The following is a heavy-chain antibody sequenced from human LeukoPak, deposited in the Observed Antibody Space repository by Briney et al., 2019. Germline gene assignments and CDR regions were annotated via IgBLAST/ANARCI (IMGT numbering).Heavy chain of an antibody. CDR2: IYYSGST. CDR1: GGSISSSSYY. J-gene: IGHJ4*02. CDR3: ARSGRGPFDY. Sequence: SETLSLTCTVSGGSISSSSYYWSWIRQPPGKGLEWIGYIYYSGSTNYNPSLKSRVTISVDTSKNQFSLKLSSVTAAHTAVYYCARSGRGPFDYWGQGTLVTVSS. D-gene: IGHD3-10*01. V-gene: IGHV4-61*01.